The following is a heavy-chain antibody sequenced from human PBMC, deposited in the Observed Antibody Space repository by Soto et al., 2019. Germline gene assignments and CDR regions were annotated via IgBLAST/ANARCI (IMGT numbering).Heavy chain of an antibody. J-gene: IGHJ6*02. Sequence: SGPTLVNPTQTLTLTCTFSGFSLSTSGMCVSWIRQPPGKALEWLALIDWDDDKYYSTSLKTRLTISKDTSKNQVVLTMTNMDPVDTATYYCARIPSDSSGSYGMDVWGQGTTVTVPS. CDR3: ARIPSDSSGSYGMDV. D-gene: IGHD3-22*01. CDR1: GFSLSTSGMC. V-gene: IGHV2-70*01. CDR2: IDWDDDK.